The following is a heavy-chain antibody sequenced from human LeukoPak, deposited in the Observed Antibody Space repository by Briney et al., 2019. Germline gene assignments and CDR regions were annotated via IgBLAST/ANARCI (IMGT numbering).Heavy chain of an antibody. CDR1: GFTFSDHF. Sequence: PGRSLRLSCAVSGFTFSDHFLDWVRQAPGKGLEWVGRSRNKAKSYTTEYAASVKGRFTISRDDSKNSLYLQMNSLKTEDTAVYYCVRVGSVAGSDYLDYWAREPWSPSPQ. CDR3: VRVGSVAGSDYLDY. CDR2: SRNKAKSYTT. V-gene: IGHV3-72*01. J-gene: IGHJ4*02. D-gene: IGHD6-19*01.